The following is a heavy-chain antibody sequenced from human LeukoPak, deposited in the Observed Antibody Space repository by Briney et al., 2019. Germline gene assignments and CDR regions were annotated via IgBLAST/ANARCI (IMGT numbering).Heavy chain of an antibody. CDR2: MYYSGST. CDR1: GGSISSSSYY. CDR3: AREGDYNRGNSAFDI. Sequence: SETLSLTCTVSGGSISSSSYYWGWIRQPPGKGLEWIGSMYYSGSTYYNPSLKSRVTISVDTSKNQFSLKLSSVTAADTAVYYCAREGDYNRGNSAFDIWGQGTMVTVSS. V-gene: IGHV4-39*07. D-gene: IGHD7-27*01. J-gene: IGHJ3*02.